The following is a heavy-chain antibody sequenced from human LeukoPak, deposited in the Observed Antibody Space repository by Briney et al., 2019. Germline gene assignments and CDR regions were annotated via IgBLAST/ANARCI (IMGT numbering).Heavy chain of an antibody. Sequence: SETLSLTCTVSGGSISSYYWSWIRQPPGKGLEWIGYIYYSGSTNYNPSLKSRVTISVDTSKNQFSLKLSSVTAADTAVYYCARVPMVRGVISLHFDYWGQGTLVTVSS. V-gene: IGHV4-59*01. CDR1: GGSISSYY. J-gene: IGHJ4*02. D-gene: IGHD3-10*01. CDR3: ARVPMVRGVISLHFDY. CDR2: IYYSGST.